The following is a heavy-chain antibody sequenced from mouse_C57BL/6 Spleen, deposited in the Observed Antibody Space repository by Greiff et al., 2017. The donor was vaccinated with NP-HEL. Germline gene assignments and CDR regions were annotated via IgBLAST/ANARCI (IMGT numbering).Heavy chain of an antibody. D-gene: IGHD1-1*01. CDR2: IYPGSGNT. J-gene: IGHJ3*01. Sequence: VKVVESGAELVRPGASVKLSCKASGYTFTDYYINWVKQRPGQGLEWIARIYPGSGNTYYNEKFKGKATLTAEKSSSTAYMQLSSLTSEDSAVYFCASGGGSSPWFAYWGQGTLVTVSA. CDR1: GYTFTDYY. V-gene: IGHV1-76*01. CDR3: ASGGGSSPWFAY.